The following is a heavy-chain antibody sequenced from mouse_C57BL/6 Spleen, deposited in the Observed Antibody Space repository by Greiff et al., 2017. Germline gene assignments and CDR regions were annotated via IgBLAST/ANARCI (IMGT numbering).Heavy chain of an antibody. J-gene: IGHJ4*01. CDR2: IYPGSGST. CDR3: ARVYYSNYYAMDY. D-gene: IGHD2-5*01. CDR1: GYTFTSYW. Sequence: QVQLQQPGAELVKPGASVKMSCKASGYTFTSYWITWVKQRPGQGLEWIGDIYPGSGSTNYNEKFKSKATLTVDTSSSTAYMQLSSLTSEDSAVYYCARVYYSNYYAMDYWGQGTSVTVSS. V-gene: IGHV1-55*01.